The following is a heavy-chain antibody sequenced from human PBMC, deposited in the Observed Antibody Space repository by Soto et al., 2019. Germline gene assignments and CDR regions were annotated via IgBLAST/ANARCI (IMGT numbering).Heavy chain of an antibody. J-gene: IGHJ6*02. V-gene: IGHV1-18*01. CDR3: ARFQEGEFYYYYGMDV. CDR1: GYTFTSYG. Sequence: QVQLVQSGAEVKKPGASVKVSCKASGYTFTSYGISWVRQAPGQGLEWMGWISAYNGNTNYAQKLQGRVTMTTDTSTSTDYMELRSLRSDDTAVYYCARFQEGEFYYYYGMDVWGQGTTVTVSS. CDR2: ISAYNGNT.